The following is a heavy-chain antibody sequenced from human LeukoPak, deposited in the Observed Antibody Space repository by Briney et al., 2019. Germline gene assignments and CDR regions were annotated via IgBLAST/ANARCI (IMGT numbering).Heavy chain of an antibody. V-gene: IGHV3-66*02. CDR2: IYSGGST. CDR1: GFTFSSNY. D-gene: IGHD3-10*01. J-gene: IGHJ5*02. CDR3: ARDDDPPDGSGSYNP. Sequence: PGGSLRLSCAASGFTFSSNYMSWVRQAPGKGLEWVSVIYSGGSTYYADSVKGRFTISRDNSKNTLYLQMNSLRAEDTAVYYCARDDDPPDGSGSYNPWGQGTLVTVSS.